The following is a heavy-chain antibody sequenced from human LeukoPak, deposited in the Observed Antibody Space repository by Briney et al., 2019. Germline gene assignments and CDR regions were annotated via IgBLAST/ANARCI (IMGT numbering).Heavy chain of an antibody. CDR2: ISSSSSYI. CDR3: ARDRAPYSSSWRYDYYYMDV. Sequence: GGSLRLSCAASGFTFSSYSMNWVRQAPGKGLGWVSSISSSSSYIYYAESVKGRFTISRDNAKNSLYLQMNSLRAEDTAVYYCARDRAPYSSSWRYDYYYMDVWGKGTTVTVSS. J-gene: IGHJ6*03. V-gene: IGHV3-21*01. CDR1: GFTFSSYS. D-gene: IGHD6-13*01.